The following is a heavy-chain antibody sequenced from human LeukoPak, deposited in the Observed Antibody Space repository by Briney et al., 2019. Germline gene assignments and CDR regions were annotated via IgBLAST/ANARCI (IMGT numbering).Heavy chain of an antibody. V-gene: IGHV4-4*07. J-gene: IGHJ3*02. CDR3: ASSSGYYSGDAFDI. CDR1: GGSISSYY. Sequence: SETLSLTCTVSGGSISSYYWSWIRQPAGTGLEWIGRIYTSGSTNYNPSLKSRVTMSVDTSKNQFSLKLSSVTAADTAVYYCASSSGYYSGDAFDIWGQGTMVTVSS. D-gene: IGHD3-22*01. CDR2: IYTSGST.